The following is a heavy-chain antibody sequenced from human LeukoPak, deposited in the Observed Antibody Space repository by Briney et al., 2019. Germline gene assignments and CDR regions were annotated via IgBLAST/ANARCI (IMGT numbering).Heavy chain of an antibody. J-gene: IGHJ4*02. CDR2: ISYDGSNK. CDR1: GFTFSSYA. V-gene: IGHV3-30-3*01. Sequence: PGRSLRLSCAASGFTFSSYAMHWVRQAPGKGLEWVAVISYDGSNKYYADSVKGRFTISRDNSKNTLYLQMNSLRAEDTAVYYCARDGLWSGELPFDYWGQGTLVTVSS. CDR3: ARDGLWSGELPFDY. D-gene: IGHD3-10*01.